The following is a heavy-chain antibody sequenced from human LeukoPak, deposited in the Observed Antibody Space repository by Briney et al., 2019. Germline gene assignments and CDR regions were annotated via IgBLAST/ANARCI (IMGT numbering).Heavy chain of an antibody. CDR3: ARVPQVVYYDILTGSDDAFDI. CDR1: GYTLTSYG. Sequence: ASVKVSCKASGYTLTSYGISWVRQAPGQGLEWMGWISAYNGNTNYAQKLQGRVTMTTDTSTSTAYMELRSLRSDDTAVYYCARVPQVVYYDILTGSDDAFDIWGQGTMVTVSS. D-gene: IGHD3-9*01. V-gene: IGHV1-18*01. CDR2: ISAYNGNT. J-gene: IGHJ3*02.